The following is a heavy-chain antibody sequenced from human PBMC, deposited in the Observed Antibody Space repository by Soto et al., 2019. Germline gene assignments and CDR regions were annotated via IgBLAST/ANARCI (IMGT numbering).Heavy chain of an antibody. J-gene: IGHJ6*03. CDR2: MNPNSGNT. CDR3: ATFTMVRGVTNYYSYMDV. Sequence: QVQLVQSGAEVKKPGASVKVSCKASGYTFTSYDINWVRQATGQGLEWMGWMNPNSGNTGYAQKFQGIVTMTRNTTTRTAYMELSSMGSEDTAVYYCATFTMVRGVTNYYSYMDVWGKGTTVTVSS. D-gene: IGHD3-10*01. V-gene: IGHV1-8*01. CDR1: GYTFTSYD.